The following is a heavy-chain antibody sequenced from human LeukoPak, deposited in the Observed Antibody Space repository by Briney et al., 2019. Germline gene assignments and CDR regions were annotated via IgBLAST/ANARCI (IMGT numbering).Heavy chain of an antibody. D-gene: IGHD5-18*01. CDR2: ISSSSSTI. CDR1: GFTFSSYS. Sequence: GGSLRLSCAASGFTFSSYSMNWVRQAPGKGLEWVSYISSSSSTIYYADSVKGRFTISRDNAKNSLYLQMNSLRAEDTAVYYCARVFRGYSYGYKDYWGQGTLVSVSS. J-gene: IGHJ4*02. CDR3: ARVFRGYSYGYKDY. V-gene: IGHV3-48*01.